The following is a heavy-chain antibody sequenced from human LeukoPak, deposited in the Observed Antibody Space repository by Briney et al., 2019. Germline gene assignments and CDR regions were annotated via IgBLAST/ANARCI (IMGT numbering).Heavy chain of an antibody. D-gene: IGHD2-2*01. V-gene: IGHV4-34*01. CDR2: INHSGST. Sequence: NPSETLSLTCAVYGGSFSGYYWSWIRQPPGKGLEWIGEINHSGSTNYNPPLKSRVTISVDTSKNQFSLKLSSVTAADTAVYYCATEIVVVPAATSDYYYMDVWGKGTTVTVSS. CDR3: ATEIVVVPAATSDYYYMDV. CDR1: GGSFSGYY. J-gene: IGHJ6*03.